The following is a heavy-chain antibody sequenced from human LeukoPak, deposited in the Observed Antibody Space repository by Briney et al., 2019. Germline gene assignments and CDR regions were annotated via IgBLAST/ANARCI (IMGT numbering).Heavy chain of an antibody. D-gene: IGHD3-3*01. CDR3: AGTIFGVVSNNWFDP. J-gene: IGHJ5*02. CDR2: INHSGST. V-gene: IGHV4-34*01. CDR1: GGSFSGYY. Sequence: AETLSLTCAVYGGSFSGYYWSWIRQPPGKGLEWIGEINHSGSTNYNPSLKSRVTISVDTSKNQFSLKLSSVTAADTAVYYCAGTIFGVVSNNWFDPWGQGTLVTVSS.